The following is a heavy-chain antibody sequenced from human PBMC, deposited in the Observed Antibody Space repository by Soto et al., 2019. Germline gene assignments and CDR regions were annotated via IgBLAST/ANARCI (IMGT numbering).Heavy chain of an antibody. D-gene: IGHD2-15*01. CDR1: GGSISSSSYY. CDR2: IYYSGST. J-gene: IGHJ4*02. CDR3: AIRGRMVVAAQDFDY. Sequence: SETLSLTCTVSGGSISSSSYYWGWIRQPPGKGLEWIGSIYYSGSTYYNPSLKSRVTISVDTSKNQFSLKLSSVTAADTAVYYCAIRGRMVVAAQDFDYWGQGTLVTVSS. V-gene: IGHV4-39*01.